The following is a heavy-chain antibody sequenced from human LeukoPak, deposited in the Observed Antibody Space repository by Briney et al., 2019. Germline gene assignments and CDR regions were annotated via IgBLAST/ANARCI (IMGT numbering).Heavy chain of an antibody. J-gene: IGHJ4*02. CDR1: GGSISSSSYH. V-gene: IGHV4-39*01. Sequence: SETLSLTCTVSGGSISSSSYHWGWIRQAPGKGLEWIATIYHSGSTYYNPSLQSRVTISLDTSKNQFSLKLSSVTAADTAVYYCARHTDYWGQGTLVAVSS. CDR3: ARHTDY. CDR2: IYHSGST.